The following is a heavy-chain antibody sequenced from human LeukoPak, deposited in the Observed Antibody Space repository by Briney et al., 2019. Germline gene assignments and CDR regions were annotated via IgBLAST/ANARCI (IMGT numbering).Heavy chain of an antibody. CDR1: GGSISSSNW. J-gene: IGHJ6*03. V-gene: IGHV4-4*02. D-gene: IGHD3-3*01. CDR3: ARDVLRGEVSVRRAYYFYYMDV. Sequence: SETLSLTCAVSGGSISSSNWWSWVRQPPGKGLEWIGEIYHSGSTNYNPSLKSRVTISVDKSKNQFSLKLSSVTAADTAVYYCARDVLRGEVSVRRAYYFYYMDVWGKGTTVTVSS. CDR2: IYHSGST.